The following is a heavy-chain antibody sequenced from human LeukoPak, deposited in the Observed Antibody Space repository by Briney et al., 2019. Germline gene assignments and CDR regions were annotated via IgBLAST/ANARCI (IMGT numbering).Heavy chain of an antibody. Sequence: ASVKVSCKASGYTFTSYGISWVRQAPGQGLEWMGWISAYNGNTNYAQKLQGRVTMTTDTSTSTAYMELRSLRSGDMAVYYCARTIIVDRRLDYWGQGTLVTVSS. CDR3: ARTIIVDRRLDY. J-gene: IGHJ4*02. CDR2: ISAYNGNT. D-gene: IGHD2-15*01. CDR1: GYTFTSYG. V-gene: IGHV1-18*03.